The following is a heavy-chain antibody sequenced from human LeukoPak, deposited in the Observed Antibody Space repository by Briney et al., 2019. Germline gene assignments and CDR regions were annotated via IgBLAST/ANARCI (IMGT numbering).Heavy chain of an antibody. J-gene: IGHJ4*02. CDR1: GYTFTSYG. Sequence: ASVKVSCKASGYTFTSYGISWVRQAPGQGLEWMGWISAYNGNTNYAQKLQGRVTMTTDTSTTTAYMELRSLTSDDTAVYYCARAPGYGDLFDYWGQGTLVTASS. CDR2: ISAYNGNT. CDR3: ARAPGYGDLFDY. V-gene: IGHV1-18*01. D-gene: IGHD4-17*01.